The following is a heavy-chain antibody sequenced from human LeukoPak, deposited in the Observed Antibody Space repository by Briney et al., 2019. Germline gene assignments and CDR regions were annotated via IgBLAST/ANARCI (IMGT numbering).Heavy chain of an antibody. CDR3: ARRAYSDLYFDY. V-gene: IGHV4-38-2*01. Sequence: SETLSLTCAVPGYSISSASYWGWIRQPPGKGLEWIGSISPSGNTYYNPSLKSRISLSLDTSKNQFSLKLTSMTAADTAFYYCARRAYSDLYFDYWGQGTLVTVSS. D-gene: IGHD4-11*01. J-gene: IGHJ4*02. CDR2: ISPSGNT. CDR1: GYSISSASY.